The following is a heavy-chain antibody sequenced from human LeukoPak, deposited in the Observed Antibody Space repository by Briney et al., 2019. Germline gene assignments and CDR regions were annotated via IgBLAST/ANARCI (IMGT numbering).Heavy chain of an antibody. CDR2: ISGSGFST. Sequence: GGSLRLSCAASGFTFSSSAMSWVRQVPGKGLEWVSAISGSGFSTYYADSVKGRFTISRDNSKNTLYLQMNSLRAEDTAVYYCAKVYSGYYPFDPWGQGTLVTVSS. D-gene: IGHD3-22*01. J-gene: IGHJ5*02. CDR3: AKVYSGYYPFDP. CDR1: GFTFSSSA. V-gene: IGHV3-23*01.